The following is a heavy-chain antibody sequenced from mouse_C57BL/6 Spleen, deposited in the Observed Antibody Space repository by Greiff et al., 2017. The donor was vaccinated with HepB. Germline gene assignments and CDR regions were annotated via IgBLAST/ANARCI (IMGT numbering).Heavy chain of an antibody. CDR3: ARQGVWGHDGFAY. J-gene: IGHJ3*01. CDR2: ISGGGGNT. Sequence: EVQGVESGGGLVKPGGSLKLSCAASGFTFSSYTMSWVRQTPEKRLEWVATISGGGGNTYYPDSVKGRFTISRDNAKNTLYLQMSSLRSEDTALYYGARQGVWGHDGFAYWGQGTLVTVSA. V-gene: IGHV5-9*01. D-gene: IGHD2-2*01. CDR1: GFTFSSYT.